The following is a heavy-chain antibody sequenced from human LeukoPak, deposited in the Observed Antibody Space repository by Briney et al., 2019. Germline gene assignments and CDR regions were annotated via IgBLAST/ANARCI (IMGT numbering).Heavy chain of an antibody. CDR1: GGSFSGYY. V-gene: IGHV4-34*01. D-gene: IGHD1-26*01. Sequence: PSATLSLTCAVYGGSFSGYYRSWIRQSPGKGLEWIGEISHNGKSNYNPSLKSRVTISVDTSRNQFSLRLTSVTAADTGVYYCVLGRWEPTGSYWGQGTLVTISS. CDR2: ISHNGKS. CDR3: VLGRWEPTGSY. J-gene: IGHJ4*02.